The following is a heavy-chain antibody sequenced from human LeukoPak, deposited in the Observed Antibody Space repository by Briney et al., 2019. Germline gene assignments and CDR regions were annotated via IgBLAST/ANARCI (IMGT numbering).Heavy chain of an antibody. CDR2: IYYSGST. CDR1: GGSISSGGYY. J-gene: IGHJ4*02. Sequence: SETLSPTCTVSGGSISSGGYYWSWIRQHPGKGLEWIGYIYYSGSTYYNPSLKSRVTISVDTSKNQFSLKLSSATAADTAVYYCVRTRWLQFAYFDYWGQGTLVTVSS. CDR3: VRTRWLQFAYFDY. D-gene: IGHD5-24*01. V-gene: IGHV4-31*03.